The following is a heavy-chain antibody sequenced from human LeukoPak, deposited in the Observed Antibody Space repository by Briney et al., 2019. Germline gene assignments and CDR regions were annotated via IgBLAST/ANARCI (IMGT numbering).Heavy chain of an antibody. J-gene: IGHJ6*03. V-gene: IGHV3-21*01. Sequence: GGSLRLSCAASGFTFSSYSMNWVRQAPGKGLEWVSSISSSSSYIYYADSVKGRFTISRDNAKNSLYLQMNSLRAEDTAVYYCARDVDSSSWYYYYYMDVWGKGTTVTVSS. CDR1: GFTFSSYS. CDR3: ARDVDSSSWYYYYYMDV. D-gene: IGHD6-13*01. CDR2: ISSSSSYI.